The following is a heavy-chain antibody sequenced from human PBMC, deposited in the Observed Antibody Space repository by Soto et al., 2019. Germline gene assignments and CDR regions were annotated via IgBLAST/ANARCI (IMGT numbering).Heavy chain of an antibody. V-gene: IGHV1-18*01. CDR1: GYPFTSYG. Sequence: QVQLVQSGAEVKKPGPSLKVSCKASGYPFTSYGITWVRQAPGQGLEWMGWISAYNGNTNYAQKLQGRVTMTTDTSTSTAYMELRSLRSDDTAVYYCARSCSSTSCYFGWNYWGQGTLVTVSS. CDR3: ARSCSSTSCYFGWNY. CDR2: ISAYNGNT. J-gene: IGHJ4*02. D-gene: IGHD2-2*01.